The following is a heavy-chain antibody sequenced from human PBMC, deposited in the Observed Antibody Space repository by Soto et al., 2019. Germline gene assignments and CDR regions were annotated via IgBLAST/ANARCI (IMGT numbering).Heavy chain of an antibody. CDR2: IYYSGST. V-gene: IGHV4-39*01. CDR3: ARGSFEYSSRGTEIDY. Sequence: SETLSLTCTVSGGSISSSIYCWVGKRHRPGKGLEWIGSIYYSGSTYYNPSRKSRVTISVDTSKNQFSLKLSSVTAADTAVYYCARGSFEYSSRGTEIDYWGQGTLVTVSS. D-gene: IGHD5-18*01. J-gene: IGHJ4*02. CDR1: GGSISSSIYC.